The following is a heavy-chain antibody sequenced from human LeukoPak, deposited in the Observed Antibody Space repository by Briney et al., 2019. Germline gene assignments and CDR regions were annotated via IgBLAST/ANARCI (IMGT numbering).Heavy chain of an antibody. CDR2: ISGSGDET. CDR1: GFTFSSYA. CDR3: AKDKTYYDFWSGHDAFDI. J-gene: IGHJ3*02. D-gene: IGHD3-3*01. Sequence: GGSLRLSCAASGFTFSSYAMSWVRQAPGKRLEWVSVISGSGDETYYADSVKGRFTISRDNSRDTLYLQMNSLRAEDTAVYHCAKDKTYYDFWSGHDAFDIWGQGTMVTVSS. V-gene: IGHV3-23*01.